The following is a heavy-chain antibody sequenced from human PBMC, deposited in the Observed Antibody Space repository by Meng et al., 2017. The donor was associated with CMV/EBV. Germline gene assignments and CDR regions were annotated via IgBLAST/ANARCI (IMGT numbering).Heavy chain of an antibody. D-gene: IGHD6-6*01. Sequence: SVKVSCKASGGTFSSYAISWVRQAPGQGLEWMGGIIPIFGTANYAQKFQGRVTITTDESTSTAYMELSSLRSEDTAVYYCARISAEGSSGARAFDIWGQGTMVTVS. CDR2: IIPIFGTA. CDR3: ARISAEGSSGARAFDI. V-gene: IGHV1-69*05. CDR1: GGTFSSYA. J-gene: IGHJ3*02.